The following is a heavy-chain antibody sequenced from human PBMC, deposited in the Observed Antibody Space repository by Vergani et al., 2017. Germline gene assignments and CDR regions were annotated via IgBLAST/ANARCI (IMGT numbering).Heavy chain of an antibody. CDR3: ARQTLITIFGVVHFDY. D-gene: IGHD3-3*01. J-gene: IGHJ4*02. Sequence: QLQLQESGPGLVKPSETLSLTCTVSGGSISSSSYYWGWIRQPPGTGLEWSGRIYYSGSTYYNPSLKSRVTISVDTSKNQCSLKLSSVTAADTAVYYCARQTLITIFGVVHFDYWGQGTLVTASS. CDR1: GGSISSSSYY. V-gene: IGHV4-39*07. CDR2: IYYSGST.